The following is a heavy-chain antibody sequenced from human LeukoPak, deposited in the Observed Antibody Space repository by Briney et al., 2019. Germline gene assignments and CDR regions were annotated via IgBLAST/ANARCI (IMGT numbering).Heavy chain of an antibody. CDR2: IYTSGST. J-gene: IGHJ4*02. V-gene: IGHV4-61*02. D-gene: IGHD5-12*01. CDR1: GGSISSGSYY. CDR3: ARALNARRLRPNYYFDY. Sequence: SETLSLTCTVSGGSISSGSYYWSWIRQPAGKGLEWIGRIYTSGSTNYNPSLKGRVTISVDTSKNQFSLKLSSVTAADTAVYYCARALNARRLRPNYYFDYWGQGTLVTVSS.